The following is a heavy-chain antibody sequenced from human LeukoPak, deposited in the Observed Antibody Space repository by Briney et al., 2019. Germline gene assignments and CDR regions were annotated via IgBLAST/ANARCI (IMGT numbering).Heavy chain of an antibody. Sequence: GASVKVSCKASGYTFTSYDIHWVRQATGQGLEWMGRMNPNRGDTDYAQKFQGRVTMTRDTSISTAYMELSSLRSEDTALYYCASSPPGYSSGPHPLDYWGQGTLVTVSS. CDR1: GYTFTSYD. J-gene: IGHJ4*02. V-gene: IGHV1-8*01. CDR3: ASSPPGYSSGPHPLDY. CDR2: MNPNRGDT. D-gene: IGHD6-19*01.